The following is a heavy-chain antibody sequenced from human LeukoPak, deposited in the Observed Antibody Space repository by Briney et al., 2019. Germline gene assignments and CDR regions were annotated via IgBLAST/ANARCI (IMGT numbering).Heavy chain of an antibody. CDR1: GGSFSGSFSGYY. CDR3: ARGGVVADY. J-gene: IGHJ4*02. CDR2: INHSGST. V-gene: IGHV4-34*01. Sequence: SETLSLTCVVYGGSFSGSFSGYYWSWIRQPPGKGLEWIGKINHSGSTNYNPSLKSRVTISVDTSKNQFSLKLSSVTAADTAVYYCARGGVVADYWGQGTLVTVSS. D-gene: IGHD3-3*01.